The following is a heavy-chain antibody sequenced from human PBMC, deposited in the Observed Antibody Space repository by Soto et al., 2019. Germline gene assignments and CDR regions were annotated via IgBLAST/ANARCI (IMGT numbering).Heavy chain of an antibody. J-gene: IGHJ6*02. D-gene: IGHD3-10*02. V-gene: IGHV3-23*01. CDR3: ARDMFLLTSAMCPSYNYRMDV. CDR2: MSGSSSTT. CDR1: GLTFSNYA. Sequence: GGSLRLSCATSGLTFSNYAMSWVRQAPGGXLEWVSSMSGSSSTTYYADSVRGRFTSSRDRSKNTLYLQMSSVRAEATALYYCARDMFLLTSAMCPSYNYRMDVWGHGTPVSVSS.